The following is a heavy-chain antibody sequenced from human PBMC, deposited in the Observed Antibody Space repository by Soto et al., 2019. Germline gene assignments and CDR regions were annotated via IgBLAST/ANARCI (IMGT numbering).Heavy chain of an antibody. V-gene: IGHV4-59*01. D-gene: IGHD1-26*01. J-gene: IGHJ6*04. Sequence: SETLSLTCTVSGGSITSSYWSWIRRPPGKGLEWIAYIYDTGISGYTPSTSYNPSLKSRVAMPVDTSKSQFPLKLTSLTAADPAVSYRGRGGAAFFYYGLEVCGEGITVTVSS. CDR3: GRGGAAFFYYGLEV. CDR2: IYDTGISGYTPST. CDR1: GGSITSSY.